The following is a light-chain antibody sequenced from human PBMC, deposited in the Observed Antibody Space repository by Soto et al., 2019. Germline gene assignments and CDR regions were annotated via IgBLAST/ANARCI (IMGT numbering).Light chain of an antibody. J-gene: IGLJ1*01. Sequence: QSVLTQAPSASGTPGQRVTISCSGSDANIGRHNVNWYQQLPGAAPRVFIYNTDQRPSGVPGRFSGSKSGTSASLAISGLQSEDEAEYYCPAWDGDLDAHVFGTGTKVTVL. CDR1: DANIGRHN. CDR2: NTD. V-gene: IGLV1-44*01. CDR3: PAWDGDLDAHV.